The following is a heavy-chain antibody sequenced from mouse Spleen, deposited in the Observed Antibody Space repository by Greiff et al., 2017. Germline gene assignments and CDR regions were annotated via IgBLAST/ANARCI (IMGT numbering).Heavy chain of an antibody. CDR2: ISNGGGST. D-gene: IGHD4-1*01. J-gene: IGHJ3*01. Sequence: EVKLVESGGGLVQPGGSLKLSCAASGFTFSSYTMSWVRQTPEKRLEWVAYISNGGGSTYYPDTVKGRFTISRDNAKNTLYLQMSSLKSEDTAMYYCASQLGFAYWGQGTLVTVSA. CDR3: ASQLGFAY. CDR1: GFTFSSYT. V-gene: IGHV5-12-2*01.